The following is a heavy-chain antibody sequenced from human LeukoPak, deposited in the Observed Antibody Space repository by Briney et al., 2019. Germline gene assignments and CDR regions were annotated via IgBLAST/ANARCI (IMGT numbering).Heavy chain of an antibody. CDR2: INAGNGNT. J-gene: IGHJ3*02. Sequence: GASVKVSCKASGYTFTSYAMHWVRQAPGQRLEWMGWINAGNGNTKYSQKFQGRVTITRDTSASTAYMELSSLRSEDTAVYYCAGPYSGGWAYAFDIWGQGTMVTVSS. V-gene: IGHV1-3*01. CDR1: GYTFTSYA. CDR3: AGPYSGGWAYAFDI. D-gene: IGHD6-19*01.